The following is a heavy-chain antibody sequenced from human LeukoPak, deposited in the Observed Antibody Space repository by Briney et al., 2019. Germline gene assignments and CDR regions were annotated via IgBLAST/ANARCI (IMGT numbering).Heavy chain of an antibody. CDR2: INEDGSEK. CDR3: MLALTAHYYYGMDV. CDR1: GFTFNTYW. D-gene: IGHD2-21*02. Sequence: GGSLRLSCAASGFTFNTYWMSWVRQAPGKGLEWVADINEDGSEKYYVDSVKGRFTISRDNTKNSLYLQMNSLRAGGTAVYHCMLALTAHYYYGMDVWGQGTTVTVSS. V-gene: IGHV3-7*02. J-gene: IGHJ6*02.